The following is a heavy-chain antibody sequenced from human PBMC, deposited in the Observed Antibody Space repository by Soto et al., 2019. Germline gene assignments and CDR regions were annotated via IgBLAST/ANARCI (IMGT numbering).Heavy chain of an antibody. Sequence: QVQLVQSGAEMKKPGASVKVSCKASGYTFASYGISWLRQAPGQGLEWMGWISGYNGNTNYAQRLQGRVTMTTDTSTCTAYMELRSLRSDDTAVYYCARDCNGGRCYPMYWGQGTLVTVSS. J-gene: IGHJ4*02. CDR3: ARDCNGGRCYPMY. CDR1: GYTFASYG. V-gene: IGHV1-18*04. D-gene: IGHD2-15*01. CDR2: ISGYNGNT.